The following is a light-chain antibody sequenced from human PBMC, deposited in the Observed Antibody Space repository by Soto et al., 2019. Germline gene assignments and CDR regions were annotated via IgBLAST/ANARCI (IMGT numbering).Light chain of an antibody. CDR2: DAS. V-gene: IGKV3-11*01. CDR1: QSVSSY. CDR3: QQRSNWQGGT. Sequence: IGMTQSSATLSLSPGERATLSCRASQSVSSYLAWYQQKPGQAPRLLIYDASNRATGIPARFSGSGSGTDFTLTISSLEPEDFAVYYCQQRSNWQGGTFGGGTKVDIK. J-gene: IGKJ4*01.